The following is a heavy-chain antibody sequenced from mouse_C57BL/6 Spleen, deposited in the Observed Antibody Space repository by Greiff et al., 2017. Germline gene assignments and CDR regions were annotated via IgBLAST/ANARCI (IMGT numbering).Heavy chain of an antibody. V-gene: IGHV5-4*01. CDR3: ARYDYDGGGYFDY. CDR1: GFTFSSYA. Sequence: EVQLVESGGGLVKPGGSLKLSCAASGFTFSSYAMSWVRQTPEKRLEWVATISDGGSYTYYPDNVKGRFTISRDNAKNNLYLQMSHLKSEDTAMYYCARYDYDGGGYFDYWGQGTTLTVSS. D-gene: IGHD2-4*01. J-gene: IGHJ2*01. CDR2: ISDGGSYT.